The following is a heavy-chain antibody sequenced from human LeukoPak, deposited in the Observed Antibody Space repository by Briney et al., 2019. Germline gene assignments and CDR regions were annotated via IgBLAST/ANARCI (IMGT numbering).Heavy chain of an antibody. CDR3: ARGMVTKFDC. V-gene: IGHV3-23*01. CDR2: IRGTGGDT. D-gene: IGHD5-18*01. J-gene: IGHJ4*02. CDR1: GFTFSDHT. Sequence: GGSLRLSCAASGFTFSDHTMTWVRQAPGKGLEWVSAIRGTGGDTFYADSVKGRFTISRDNSRNTLYLQMDSLRADDTALYFCARGMVTKFDCWGQGTLVTVSS.